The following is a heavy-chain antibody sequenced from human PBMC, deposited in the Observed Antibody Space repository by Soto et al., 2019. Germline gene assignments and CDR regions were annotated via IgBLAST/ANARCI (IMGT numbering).Heavy chain of an antibody. J-gene: IGHJ6*03. CDR1: GFTVSSNY. CDR2: IYSGGST. Sequence: PGGSLRLSCAASGFTVSSNYMSWVRQAPGKGLEWVSVIYSGGSTYYADSVKGRFTISRDNSKNTLYLQMNSLRAEDTAVYYCARGTYYYYDYTDVWGKGTTVIVSS. V-gene: IGHV3-66*01. CDR3: ARGTYYYYDYTDV.